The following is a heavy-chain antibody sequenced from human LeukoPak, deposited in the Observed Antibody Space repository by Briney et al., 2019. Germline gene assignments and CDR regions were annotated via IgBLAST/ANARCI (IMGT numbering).Heavy chain of an antibody. V-gene: IGHV3-30*04. J-gene: IGHJ4*02. CDR3: ARRERYLLHIDY. CDR2: ILYDGSNK. Sequence: GGSLRRSCAASGFTFSSYARHWVRQAPGKGLEWVAVILYDGSNKYYADSVKGRFIISRDNSKNTLYLQMNSLRAEDTAVYYCARRERYLLHIDYWGQGTLVTVSS. CDR1: GFTFSSYA. D-gene: IGHD2-15*01.